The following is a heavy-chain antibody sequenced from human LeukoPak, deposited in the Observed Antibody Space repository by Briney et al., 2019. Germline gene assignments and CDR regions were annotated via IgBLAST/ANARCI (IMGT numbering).Heavy chain of an antibody. V-gene: IGHV4-59*01. CDR1: GASMNDYY. CDR3: ACYSVLGRTFDC. Sequence: AETLSLTCAVSGASMNDYYWSWIRQTPGKGLEWIGHVHHSFSSNFSPSLKSRVTMSMDTSKSQFSLRVTSVTAADTAVYYCACYSVLGRTFDCWGQGTQVTVSS. J-gene: IGHJ4*02. D-gene: IGHD4-11*01. CDR2: VHHSFSS.